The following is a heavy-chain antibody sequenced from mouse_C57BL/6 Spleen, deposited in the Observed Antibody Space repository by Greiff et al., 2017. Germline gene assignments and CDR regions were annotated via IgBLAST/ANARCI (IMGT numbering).Heavy chain of an antibody. CDR1: GYTFTGYW. D-gene: IGHD1-1*01. J-gene: IGHJ1*03. CDR3: ARNYGSSPYWYFDV. V-gene: IGHV1-9*01. CDR2: ILPGSGST. Sequence: QVQLQQSGAELMKPGASVKLSCKATGYTFTGYWIEWVKQRPGHGLEWIGEILPGSGSTNYNEKFKGKATFTVDTSSTTAYMQLSSLHTEDSAIYYGARNYGSSPYWYFDVWGTGTTVTVSS.